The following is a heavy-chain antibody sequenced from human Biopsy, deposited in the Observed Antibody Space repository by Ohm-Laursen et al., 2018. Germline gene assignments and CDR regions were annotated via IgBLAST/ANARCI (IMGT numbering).Heavy chain of an antibody. D-gene: IGHD3-22*01. V-gene: IGHV4-31*01. CDR2: IFNSANT. J-gene: IGHJ5*02. Sequence: SQTLFLTCNVSGDSISIYYWSWIRQRPGKGLEWIGYIFNSANTYYNPSLKNLITISGDTSKNQFSLKLNSVTAADTAVYYCARGDYFDSNGYFWFDPWGQGTLVTVSS. CDR1: GDSISIYY. CDR3: ARGDYFDSNGYFWFDP.